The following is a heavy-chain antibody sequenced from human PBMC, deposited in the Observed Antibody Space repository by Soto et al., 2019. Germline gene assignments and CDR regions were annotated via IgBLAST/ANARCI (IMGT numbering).Heavy chain of an antibody. J-gene: IGHJ3*02. CDR2: IYYSGST. D-gene: IGHD3-22*01. CDR3: ARQNYYYDSSGYPEGAFDI. CDR1: GGSISSGDYY. Sequence: SETLSLTCTVSGGSISSGDYYWSWIRQPPGKGLEWIGYIYYSGSTYYNPSLKSRVTISVDTSKNQFSLKLSSVTAADTAVYYCARQNYYYDSSGYPEGAFDIWGQGTMVTVSS. V-gene: IGHV4-30-4*01.